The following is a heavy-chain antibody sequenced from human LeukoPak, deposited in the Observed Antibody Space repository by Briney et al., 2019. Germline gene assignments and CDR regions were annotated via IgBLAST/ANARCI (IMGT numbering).Heavy chain of an antibody. Sequence: SETMSLTCTVSGGSISSSSYYWGWLRQPPGKGLEWFGSIYYSGSTYYNPSIKSRVTISVDTSKNQFSLKLSSVTAADTAVYYCARGPHSDRYFDWFDTYYFDYWGQGTLVTVSS. CDR3: ARGPHSDRYFDWFDTYYFDY. J-gene: IGHJ4*02. V-gene: IGHV4-39*01. D-gene: IGHD3-9*01. CDR1: GGSISSSSYY. CDR2: IYYSGST.